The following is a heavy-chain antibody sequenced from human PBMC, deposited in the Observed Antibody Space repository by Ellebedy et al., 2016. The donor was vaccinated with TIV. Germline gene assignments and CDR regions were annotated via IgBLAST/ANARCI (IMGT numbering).Heavy chain of an antibody. V-gene: IGHV3-11*05. CDR1: GFTFSDYY. CDR2: IGSVSSHT. CDR3: VRGYSSGWYFLFYFDY. D-gene: IGHD6-19*01. Sequence: GESLKISCAASGFTFSDYYMNWIRQAPGKGLEWVSYIGSVSSHTNYADSVKGRFTVSRDNAKNSLYLQMNSLRAEDTAVYYCVRGYSSGWYFLFYFDYWGQGTLVTVSS. J-gene: IGHJ4*02.